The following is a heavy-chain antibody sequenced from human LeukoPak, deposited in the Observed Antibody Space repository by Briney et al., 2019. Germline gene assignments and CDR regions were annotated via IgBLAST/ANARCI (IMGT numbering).Heavy chain of an antibody. CDR2: ISDSGYST. Sequence: GGSLRLSCAASGFSFRNFAMSWVRQAPGKGLEWVSVISDSGYSTSYAHSAKGRFTISRDNSKSTLFLQLNSLRAEDTAVYYCAKVAVAGTPPDAFDIWGQGTMVTVSS. J-gene: IGHJ3*02. CDR1: GFSFRNFA. V-gene: IGHV3-23*01. D-gene: IGHD6-19*01. CDR3: AKVAVAGTPPDAFDI.